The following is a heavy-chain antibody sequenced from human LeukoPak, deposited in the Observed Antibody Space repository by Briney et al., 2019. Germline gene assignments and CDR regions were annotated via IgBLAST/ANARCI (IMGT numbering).Heavy chain of an antibody. J-gene: IGHJ5*02. D-gene: IGHD1-26*01. CDR3: ATHLNSGSYDWFDP. V-gene: IGHV1-24*01. CDR2: FDPEDGET. CDR1: GYTLTELS. Sequence: ASVKVSCKVSGYTLTELSMHWVRQAPGKGLEWMGGFDPEDGETIYAQKFQGRVTMTEDTSTDTAYMELSSLRSEDTAVYYCATHLNSGSYDWFDPWGQGTLVTVSS.